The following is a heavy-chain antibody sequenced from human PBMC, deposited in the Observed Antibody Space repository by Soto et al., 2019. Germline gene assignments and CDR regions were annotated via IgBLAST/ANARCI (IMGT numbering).Heavy chain of an antibody. J-gene: IGHJ2*01. Sequence: QVQLVESGGGVVQPERSLRLSCGASGFTFGSYAMYWVRQAPGRDLEWVAVISYDGAYKYYADSVQGRFAISRDNSENTLYLQMSSLTTEDTAVYFCARSATTVVTNRYFDFWGRGTLVTVSS. CDR3: ARSATTVVTNRYFDF. CDR1: GFTFGSYA. V-gene: IGHV3-30*09. D-gene: IGHD4-4*01. CDR2: ISYDGAYK.